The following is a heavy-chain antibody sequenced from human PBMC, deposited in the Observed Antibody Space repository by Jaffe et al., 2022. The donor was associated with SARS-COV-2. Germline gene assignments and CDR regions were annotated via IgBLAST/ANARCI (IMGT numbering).Heavy chain of an antibody. Sequence: QVQLQESGPGLVKPSQTLSLTCTVSGGSISSGSYYWSWIRQPAGKGLEWIGRIYTSGSTNYNPSLKSRVTISVDTSKNQFSLKLSSVTAADTAVYYCARAVSEDYYYYYGMDVWGQGTTVTVSS. CDR2: IYTSGST. CDR1: GGSISSGSYY. CDR3: ARAVSEDYYYYYGMDV. J-gene: IGHJ6*02. V-gene: IGHV4-61*02. D-gene: IGHD6-25*01.